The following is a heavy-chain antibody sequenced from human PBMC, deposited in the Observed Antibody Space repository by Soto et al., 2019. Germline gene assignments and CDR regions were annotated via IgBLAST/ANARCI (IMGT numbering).Heavy chain of an antibody. V-gene: IGHV1-18*04. CDR1: GYTFTSYG. CDR3: ASYSRXVDIVATTPPYYYGMDV. CDR2: ISAYNGNT. J-gene: IGHJ6*02. Sequence: ASVKVSCKASGYTFTSYGISWVRKAPGQGLEWMGWISAYNGNTNYAQKLQGRVTMTTDTSTSTAYMELRSLRSHDTAVYYCASYSRXVDIVATTPPYYYGMDVWGQGTTVTVSS. D-gene: IGHD5-12*01.